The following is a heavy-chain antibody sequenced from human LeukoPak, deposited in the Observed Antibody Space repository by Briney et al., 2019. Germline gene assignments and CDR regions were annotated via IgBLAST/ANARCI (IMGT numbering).Heavy chain of an antibody. D-gene: IGHD3-10*01. V-gene: IGHV1-8*03. Sequence: ASVKVSCKASGYTFTKYDINWVRQATGQGLEWMGWMNPNSGNIGYAQRFQGRVTITRNTSITTANMELSSLTSEDTAVYYCARAITVVRGVIIPYMDVWGKGTTVTVSS. CDR1: GYTFTKYD. CDR2: MNPNSGNI. CDR3: ARAITVVRGVIIPYMDV. J-gene: IGHJ6*03.